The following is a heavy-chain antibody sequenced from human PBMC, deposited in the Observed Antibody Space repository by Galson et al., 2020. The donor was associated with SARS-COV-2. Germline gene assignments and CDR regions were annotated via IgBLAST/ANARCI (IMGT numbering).Heavy chain of an antibody. CDR3: AREWGDIKSSGFDY. CDR1: GYTFISFY. D-gene: IGHD2-21*01. V-gene: IGHV1-46*04. CDR2: INPSGDIT. Sequence: ASVKVSCKASGYTFISFYIHWVRQAPGQGLEWMGVINPSGDITSYAQKLRGRVTVTRDRFTQTVYMELSSLTAEDTAVYYCAREWGDIKSSGFDYWGQGSLVVVSS. J-gene: IGHJ4*02.